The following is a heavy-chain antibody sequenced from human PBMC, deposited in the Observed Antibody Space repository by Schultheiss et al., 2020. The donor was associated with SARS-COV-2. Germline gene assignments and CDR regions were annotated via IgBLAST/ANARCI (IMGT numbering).Heavy chain of an antibody. CDR1: GFTFSSYA. V-gene: IGHV3-74*01. CDR3: AGSPSVGGAL. CDR2: MSPDGSDT. D-gene: IGHD2-2*01. J-gene: IGHJ4*02. Sequence: GESLKISCAASGFTFSSYAMSWVRQAPGKGLEWVSRMSPDGSDTNYADSVKGRFTISRDNAKNTLYLQMNSLRAEDTALYYCAGSPSVGGALWGQGTLVTVSS.